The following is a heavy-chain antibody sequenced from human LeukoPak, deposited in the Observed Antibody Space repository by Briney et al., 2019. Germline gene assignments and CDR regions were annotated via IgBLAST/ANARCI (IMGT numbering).Heavy chain of an antibody. V-gene: IGHV3-30*04. CDR2: ISNDGKNK. D-gene: IGHD3-3*01. Sequence: SGGSLRLSCAASGFIFNIYVMHWVRQAPGKGLERVAVISNDGKNKYSADSVEGRFTISRDNSKNTLYLQMNSLRPEDTAVYYCARGGQFLEWRIYDYWGQGTLVTVSS. CDR3: ARGGQFLEWRIYDY. CDR1: GFIFNIYV. J-gene: IGHJ4*02.